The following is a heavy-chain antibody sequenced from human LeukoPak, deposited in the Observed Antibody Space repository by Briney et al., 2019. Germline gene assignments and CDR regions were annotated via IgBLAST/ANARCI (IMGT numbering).Heavy chain of an antibody. CDR3: ARDSSGSSY. Sequence: GLEWMGWMNPNSGNTGYAQKFQGRVTMTRNTSISTAYMELSSLRSEDTAVYYCARDSSGSSYWGQGTXVXXSS. CDR2: MNPNSGNT. V-gene: IGHV1-8*01. J-gene: IGHJ4*02. D-gene: IGHD6-19*01.